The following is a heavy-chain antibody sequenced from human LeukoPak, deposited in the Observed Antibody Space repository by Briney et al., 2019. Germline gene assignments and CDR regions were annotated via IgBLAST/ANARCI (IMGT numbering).Heavy chain of an antibody. V-gene: IGHV1-69*13. J-gene: IGHJ5*02. CDR2: IIPISGSA. CDR3: ARALVHCSAGSCYKGNWFDP. Sequence: SVKVSCKASGGTFSSHAISWARQAPGQGLEWMGGIIPISGSANYAQKFQGRVTLTADESTSTAYMELSGLRSEDTAVYYCARALVHCSAGSCYKGNWFDPWGQGTLVTVSS. CDR1: GGTFSSHA. D-gene: IGHD2-15*01.